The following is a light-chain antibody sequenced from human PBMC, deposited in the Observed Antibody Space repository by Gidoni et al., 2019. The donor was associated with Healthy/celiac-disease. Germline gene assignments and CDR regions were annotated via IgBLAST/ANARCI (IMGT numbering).Light chain of an antibody. CDR3: QQYKNWPPWT. V-gene: IGKV3-15*01. CDR1: QSVSSN. J-gene: IGKJ1*01. Sequence: EIVMTQSPATLSVSPGARATLSCRASQSVSSNLAWYQQKPGQAPRLRIYSASTKATGIPARFSGSGSGTEFTLTISSLQSEDFAFYYCQQYKNWPPWTFGQGTKVEIK. CDR2: SAS.